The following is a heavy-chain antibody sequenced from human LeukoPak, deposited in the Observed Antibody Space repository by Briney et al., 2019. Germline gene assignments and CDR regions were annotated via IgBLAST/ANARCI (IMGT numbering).Heavy chain of an antibody. CDR1: GFTLSNYD. CDR2: ISTSSRYI. D-gene: IGHD2-2*01. Sequence: TGGSLRLSCAASGFTLSNYDMNWVREAPGKGLEWFSSISTSSRYIYYKDSVRGRFTISRDEAKNSLYLEMNSLRAEDTAVYYCARADCSSSTCYLRRSWFDPWGQGTLVTVSS. CDR3: ARADCSSSTCYLRRSWFDP. V-gene: IGHV3-21*01. J-gene: IGHJ5*02.